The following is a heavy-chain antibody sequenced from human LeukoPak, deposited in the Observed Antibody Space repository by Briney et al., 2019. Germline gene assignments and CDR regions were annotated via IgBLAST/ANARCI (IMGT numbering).Heavy chain of an antibody. CDR2: IIPIFGTA. CDR1: GGTFSNST. V-gene: IGHV1-69*06. D-gene: IGHD3-10*01. J-gene: IGHJ6*03. Sequence: ASVKVSCKASGGTFSNSTISWVRQAPGQGLEWMGGIIPIFGTANYAQKFQGRVTITADKSTSTAYMELSSLRSEDTAVYYCASPGSDYYYYYMDVWGKGTTVTVSS. CDR3: ASPGSDYYYYYMDV.